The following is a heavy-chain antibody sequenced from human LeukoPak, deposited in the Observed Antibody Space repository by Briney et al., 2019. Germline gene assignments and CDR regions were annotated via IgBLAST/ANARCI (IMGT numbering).Heavy chain of an antibody. CDR2: ISYDGSNK. J-gene: IGHJ4*02. Sequence: PGGSLRLSCAASGFTFSSYAMHWVRQAPGKGLEWVAVISYDGSNKYYADSVKGRFTISRDNSKNTLYLQMNSLRAEDTAVYYCARDAPESGPIDYWGQGTLVTVPS. CDR1: GFTFSSYA. D-gene: IGHD3-3*01. V-gene: IGHV3-30*04. CDR3: ARDAPESGPIDY.